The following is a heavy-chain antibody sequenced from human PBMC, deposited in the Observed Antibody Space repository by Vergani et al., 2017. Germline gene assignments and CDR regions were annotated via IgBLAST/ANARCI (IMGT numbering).Heavy chain of an antibody. D-gene: IGHD3-22*01. Sequence: QLQLQESGPGLVKPSETLSLTCTVSGGSISSSSYYWGWIRQPPGKGLGWIGSIYYSGSTYYNPSLKSRVTISVDTSKNQFSLKLSSVTAADTAVYYCARQVYDSSGYHAFDIWGQGTMVTVSS. CDR3: ARQVYDSSGYHAFDI. V-gene: IGHV4-39*01. CDR1: GGSISSSSYY. CDR2: IYYSGST. J-gene: IGHJ3*02.